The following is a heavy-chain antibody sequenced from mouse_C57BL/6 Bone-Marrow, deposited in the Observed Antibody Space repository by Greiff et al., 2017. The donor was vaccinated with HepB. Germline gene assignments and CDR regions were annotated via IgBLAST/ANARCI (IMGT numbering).Heavy chain of an antibody. CDR1: GYTFTSYW. CDR2: LDPSDSYT. J-gene: IGHJ3*01. Sequence: VQLQQSGAELVKPGASVKLSCKASGYTFTSYWMQWVKPRPGQGLEWIGELDPSDSYTNYNQKFKGKATLTVDTSSSTASMQLSSLTSEDSAVYYCTRSGDYYGSSLFAYWSQGTLVTVSA. D-gene: IGHD1-1*01. CDR3: TRSGDYYGSSLFAY. V-gene: IGHV1-50*01.